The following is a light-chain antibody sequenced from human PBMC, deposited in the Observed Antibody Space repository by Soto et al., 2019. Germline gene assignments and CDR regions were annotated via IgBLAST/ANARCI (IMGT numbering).Light chain of an antibody. CDR2: GAS. J-gene: IGKJ1*01. V-gene: IGKV3-20*01. Sequence: PGERATLSCRASQRVGSSDLAWYQQKPGQAPRLLIYGASSRATGIPDRFSGSGSGIDFTLTITRLEPEDFAVYYCQHYGASRTFGQGTKVEIK. CDR1: QRVGSSD. CDR3: QHYGASRT.